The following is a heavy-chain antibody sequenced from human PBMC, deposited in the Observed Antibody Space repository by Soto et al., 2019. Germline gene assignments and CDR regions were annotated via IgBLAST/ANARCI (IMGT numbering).Heavy chain of an antibody. J-gene: IGHJ4*02. V-gene: IGHV3-7*01. Sequence: EVQLVESGGGLVQPGGSLRLSCEAFGFTFSNYWMTWGRQAPGKGLEWVANIKYDGSEKYYVDSVKGRFTISRDNARNSLYLQLNSLRTEDTAVFYCARDRGTFWGQGTLVTVSS. CDR1: GFTFSNYW. D-gene: IGHD3-16*01. CDR3: ARDRGTF. CDR2: IKYDGSEK.